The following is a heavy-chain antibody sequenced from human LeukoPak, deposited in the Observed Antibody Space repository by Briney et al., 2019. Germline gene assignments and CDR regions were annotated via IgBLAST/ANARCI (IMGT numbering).Heavy chain of an antibody. CDR3: AKAWGYSGSYPTDY. V-gene: IGHV3-23*01. CDR2: ISGGGGST. D-gene: IGHD1-26*01. J-gene: IGHJ4*02. CDR1: GFTFSSYA. Sequence: GGSLRLSCAASGFTFSSYAMSWVRQAPGKGLEWVSGISGGGGSTYYAGSVKGRFTISRDISKNTLYLQMNSLRAEDTAVYYCAKAWGYSGSYPTDYWGREPWSPSPQ.